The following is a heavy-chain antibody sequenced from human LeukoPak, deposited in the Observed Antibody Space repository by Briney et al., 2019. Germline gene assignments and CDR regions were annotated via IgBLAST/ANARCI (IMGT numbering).Heavy chain of an antibody. CDR3: ARARMGDYGSGSYFLDY. J-gene: IGHJ4*02. D-gene: IGHD3-10*01. V-gene: IGHV3-53*01. CDR2: IYSGGST. CDR1: GFTFSSNY. Sequence: GGSLRLSCAASGFTFSSNYMSWVRQAPGEGLEWVSVIYSGGSTYYADSVKGRFTISRDNSKNTLYLQMNSLRAEDTAVYYCARARMGDYGSGSYFLDYWGQGTLVTVSS.